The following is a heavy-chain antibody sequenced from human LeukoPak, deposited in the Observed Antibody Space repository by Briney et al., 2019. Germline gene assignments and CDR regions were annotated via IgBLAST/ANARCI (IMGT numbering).Heavy chain of an antibody. CDR1: GFTVSSNY. V-gene: IGHV3-11*01. CDR2: ISGDDTTT. Sequence: PGGSLRLSCAASGFTVSSNYMSWVRQAPGKGLEWVSYISGDDTTTYYADSVRGRFTISRDNGNNSLFLQMNSLRAEDTAVYYCARELGAPLYGGFYYYYLMDVWGKGTTVTVSS. J-gene: IGHJ6*03. D-gene: IGHD4-23*01. CDR3: ARELGAPLYGGFYYYYLMDV.